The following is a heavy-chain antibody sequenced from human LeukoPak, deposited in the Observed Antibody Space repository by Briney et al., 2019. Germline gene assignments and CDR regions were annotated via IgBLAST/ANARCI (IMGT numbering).Heavy chain of an antibody. CDR1: GGSIGSHY. CDR2: FFTGGST. V-gene: IGHV4-4*07. Sequence: KASETLSLTCTVSGGSIGSHYWSWNRQSAGKGLEWIGRFFTGGSTYYNPSLESRVTMSVDTSKNQFSLKLRSVTAADTAVYFCARGSGVAVGMDVWGQGTTVIVSS. J-gene: IGHJ6*02. D-gene: IGHD6-19*01. CDR3: ARGSGVAVGMDV.